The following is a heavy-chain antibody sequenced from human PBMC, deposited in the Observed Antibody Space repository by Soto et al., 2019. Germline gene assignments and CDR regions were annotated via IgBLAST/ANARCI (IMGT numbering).Heavy chain of an antibody. CDR1: GFTFNSYG. D-gene: IGHD4-17*01. CDR2: ISGSGGRT. J-gene: IGHJ4*02. CDR3: AKERDYDDYGGVHFDY. V-gene: IGHV3-23*01. Sequence: EVQLLESGGGLVQPGGSLSLSCAASGFTFNSYGMSWARQAPGKGLEWVSSISGSGGRTYYADSVKGRFSISRDNSKNTLYLQMNSLKAEDTAVYYCAKERDYDDYGGVHFDYWGQGTLVTVSS.